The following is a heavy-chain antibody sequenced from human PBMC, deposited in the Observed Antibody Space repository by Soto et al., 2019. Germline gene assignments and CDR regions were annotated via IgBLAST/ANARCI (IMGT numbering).Heavy chain of an antibody. CDR3: ARVGVLLWFGEDYGMDV. V-gene: IGHV3-33*01. J-gene: IGHJ6*02. Sequence: QVQLVESGGGVVQPGRSLRLSCAASGFTFSSYGMHWVRQAPGKGLEWVAVIWYDGRNKYYADSVKGRFTISRDNSKNTVYLQMDSLRAEDTAVYYWARVGVLLWFGEDYGMDVWGQGTTVTVSS. CDR1: GFTFSSYG. D-gene: IGHD3-10*01. CDR2: IWYDGRNK.